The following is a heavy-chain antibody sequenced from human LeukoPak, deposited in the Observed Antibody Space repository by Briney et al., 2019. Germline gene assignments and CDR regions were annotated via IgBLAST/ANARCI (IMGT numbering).Heavy chain of an antibody. V-gene: IGHV3-30*03. CDR1: GFTFSSYG. CDR3: VSSAEYQLLSGYFDY. Sequence: GGSLRLSCAASGFTFSSYGMHWVRQAPGKGLEWVAVISYDGSNKYYADSVKGRFTISRDNSKNTLYLQMNSLRAEDTAVYYCVSSAEYQLLSGYFDYWGQGTLVTVSS. CDR2: ISYDGSNK. D-gene: IGHD2-2*01. J-gene: IGHJ4*02.